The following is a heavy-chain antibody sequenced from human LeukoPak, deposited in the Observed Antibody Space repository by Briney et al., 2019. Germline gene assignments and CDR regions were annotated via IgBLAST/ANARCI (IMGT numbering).Heavy chain of an antibody. CDR1: GYTFIDYY. V-gene: IGHV1-2*02. D-gene: IGHD6-13*01. CDR3: ARDLIAAAGSNDDY. CDR2: MNPNTGGT. Sequence: GSVKVSCKASGYTFIDYYMHWVRQAPGQGLEWVGWMNPNTGGTNYAQKFQGRVTMTRDTSISTAYMELSRLRSDDTAVYYCARDLIAAAGSNDDYWGQGTLVTVSS. J-gene: IGHJ4*02.